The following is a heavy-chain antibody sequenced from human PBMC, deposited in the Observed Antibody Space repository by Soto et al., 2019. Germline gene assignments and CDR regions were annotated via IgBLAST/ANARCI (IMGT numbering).Heavy chain of an antibody. V-gene: IGHV4-34*01. D-gene: IGHD2-15*01. CDR1: GGSFTGYY. Sequence: QVRLQQWGAGLLKSSETLSLTCAVFGGSFTGYYWSWIRQPPGKGLEWIGEINHSGSTNYNPSLKSRVIISVDMSKNQFSLKLTSVTAADTAVYYCARPRPTRGALDYWGQGTLVTVSS. J-gene: IGHJ4*02. CDR3: ARPRPTRGALDY. CDR2: INHSGST.